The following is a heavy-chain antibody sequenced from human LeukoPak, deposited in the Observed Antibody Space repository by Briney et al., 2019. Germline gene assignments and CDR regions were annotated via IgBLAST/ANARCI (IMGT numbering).Heavy chain of an antibody. J-gene: IGHJ4*02. CDR1: GFTFDDYG. CDR2: INWNGGST. V-gene: IGHV3-20*04. Sequence: GGSLRLSCAASGFTFDDYGMSWVRQAPGKGLEWVSGINWNGGSTGYADSVKGRFTISRDNAKNSLYLQMNGLRAEDTALYYCARYRYCSGGSCYSPFDYWGQGTLVTVSS. CDR3: ARYRYCSGGSCYSPFDY. D-gene: IGHD2-15*01.